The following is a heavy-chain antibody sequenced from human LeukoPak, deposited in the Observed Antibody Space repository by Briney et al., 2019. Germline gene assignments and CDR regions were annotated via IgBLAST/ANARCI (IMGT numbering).Heavy chain of an antibody. J-gene: IGHJ4*02. D-gene: IGHD3-22*01. CDR2: IIPILGIA. Sequence: SVKVSCKASGGTFSSYTISWVRQAPGQGLEWMGRIIPILGIANYAQKFQGRVTITADKSTSTAYRELSSLRSEDTAVYYCARDCPNYDSSGYYFDYWGQGTLVTVSS. V-gene: IGHV1-69*04. CDR3: ARDCPNYDSSGYYFDY. CDR1: GGTFSSYT.